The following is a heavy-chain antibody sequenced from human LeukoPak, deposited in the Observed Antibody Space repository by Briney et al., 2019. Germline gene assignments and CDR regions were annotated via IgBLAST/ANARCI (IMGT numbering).Heavy chain of an antibody. V-gene: IGHV4-59*01. CDR3: ARDDPIAGDNAFDI. J-gene: IGHJ3*02. Sequence: SETLSLTCTVSGGSISSYYWSWIRQPPGTGLEWIGYIYYSGSTNYNPSLKSRVTISVDTSKNQFSLKLSSVTAADTAVYYCARDDPIAGDNAFDIWGQGTMVTVSS. CDR1: GGSISSYY. CDR2: IYYSGST. D-gene: IGHD7-27*01.